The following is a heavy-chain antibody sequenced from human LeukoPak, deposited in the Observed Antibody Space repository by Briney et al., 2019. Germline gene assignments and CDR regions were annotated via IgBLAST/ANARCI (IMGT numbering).Heavy chain of an antibody. Sequence: GGSLRLSCAAPGFTFSTFAMIWVRQPPGKGLEWVSSIFPSGGEIHYADSVRGRFTISRGNSKSTLSLQMNSLRVEDTAIYYCATYRQVLLPFESWGQGTLVTVSS. CDR2: IFPSGGEI. D-gene: IGHD2-8*02. CDR3: ATYRQVLLPFES. V-gene: IGHV3-23*01. J-gene: IGHJ4*02. CDR1: GFTFSTFA.